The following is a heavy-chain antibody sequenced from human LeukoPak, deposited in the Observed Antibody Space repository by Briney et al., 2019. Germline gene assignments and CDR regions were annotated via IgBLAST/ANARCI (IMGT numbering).Heavy chain of an antibody. V-gene: IGHV4-31*03. CDR2: IYYSGST. CDR3: ARAVSRSFDWSV. CDR1: GGSISSGGYY. Sequence: SETLSLTCTVSGGSISSGGYYWSWIRQHPGKGLEWIGYIYYSGSTYYNPSLKSRVTMSVDTSKNQFSLKLSSVTAADTAVYYCARAVSRSFDWSVWGQGTLVTVSS. J-gene: IGHJ4*02. D-gene: IGHD3-9*01.